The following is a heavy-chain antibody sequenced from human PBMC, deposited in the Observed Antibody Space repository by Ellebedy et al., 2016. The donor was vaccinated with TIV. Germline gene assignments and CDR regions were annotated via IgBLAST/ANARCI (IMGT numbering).Heavy chain of an antibody. CDR3: ARDYGDYPPVIDY. CDR2: ISSYNGNT. Sequence: AASVKVSCKASGYTFTSYGISWVRQAPGQGLEWMGWISSYNGNTNYAQKLQGRVTMTTDTSTSTADMELRSPRSDDTAVYYCARDYGDYPPVIDYWGQGTLVTVSS. J-gene: IGHJ4*02. D-gene: IGHD4-17*01. CDR1: GYTFTSYG. V-gene: IGHV1-18*01.